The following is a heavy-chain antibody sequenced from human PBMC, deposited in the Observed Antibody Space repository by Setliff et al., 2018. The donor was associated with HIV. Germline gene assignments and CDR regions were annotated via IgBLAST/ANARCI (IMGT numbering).Heavy chain of an antibody. CDR3: ARESRSMHVAH. Sequence: SETLSLTCAVSGGSISSTNWWNWVRQPPGKGLEWIGEIYHSGDTNYNPSLKSRVTISVDKSKNQFSLKLTSVTAADTAVYYCARESRSMHVAHWGQGTLVTVSS. J-gene: IGHJ4*02. V-gene: IGHV4-4*02. CDR1: GGSISSTNW. D-gene: IGHD5-12*01. CDR2: IYHSGDT.